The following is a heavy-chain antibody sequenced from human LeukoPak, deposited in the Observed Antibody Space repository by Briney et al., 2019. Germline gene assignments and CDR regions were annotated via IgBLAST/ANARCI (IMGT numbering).Heavy chain of an antibody. Sequence: ASETLSLTCSVSGDSVSRSDSYWDWIRQPPGKGLEWIGTIYYSGRTYHSPSLKSRVTMSVDPSNNQFSLNLRSVTAADTALYYCARRRYYDGSGYLEWGQGTLLSVSS. CDR1: GDSVSRSDSY. V-gene: IGHV4-39*01. D-gene: IGHD3-22*01. J-gene: IGHJ1*01. CDR2: IYYSGRT. CDR3: ARRRYYDGSGYLE.